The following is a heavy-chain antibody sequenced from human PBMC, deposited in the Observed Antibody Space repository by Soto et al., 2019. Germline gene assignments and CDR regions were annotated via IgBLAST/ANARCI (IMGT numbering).Heavy chain of an antibody. D-gene: IGHD6-13*01. CDR3: ARVIDGIAAAGTNRLDYYYYGMDV. V-gene: IGHV3-30-3*01. CDR1: GFTFSSYA. J-gene: IGHJ6*02. Sequence: QVQLVESGGGVVQPGRSLRLSCAASGFTFSSYAMHWVRQAPGKGLEWVAVISYDGSNKYYADSVKGRFTISRDNSKNPLYLQMNSLRAEDTAVYYCARVIDGIAAAGTNRLDYYYYGMDVWGQGTTVTVSS. CDR2: ISYDGSNK.